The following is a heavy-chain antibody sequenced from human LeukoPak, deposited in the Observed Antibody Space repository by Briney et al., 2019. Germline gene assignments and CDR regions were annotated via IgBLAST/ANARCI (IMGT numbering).Heavy chain of an antibody. V-gene: IGHV4-39*07. CDR3: ARGGYFDWLSNYYYYYMDV. D-gene: IGHD3-9*01. J-gene: IGHJ6*03. CDR1: GGSISSSSYY. CDR2: IYYSGST. Sequence: PSETLSLTCTVSGGSISSSSYYWGWIRQPPGKGLEWIVSIYYSGSTYYNPSLKSRVTLSVYASTNQFSLKLSSVTAADTAVDYWARGGYFDWLSNYYYYYMDVWGKGTTVTISS.